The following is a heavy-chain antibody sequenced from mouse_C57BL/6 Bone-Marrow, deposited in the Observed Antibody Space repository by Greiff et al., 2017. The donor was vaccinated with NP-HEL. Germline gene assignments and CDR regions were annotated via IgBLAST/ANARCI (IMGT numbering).Heavy chain of an antibody. CDR3: ARGGIYYDYAWFAY. Sequence: VQLQQSGAELVRPGTSVKVSCKASGYAFTNYLIEWVKQRPGQGLEWIGVINPGSGGTNYNEKVKGKATLTADKSSSTAYMQLSSLTSEDSAVYFCARGGIYYDYAWFAYWGQGTLVTVSA. D-gene: IGHD2-4*01. V-gene: IGHV1-54*01. CDR1: GYAFTNYL. J-gene: IGHJ3*01. CDR2: INPGSGGT.